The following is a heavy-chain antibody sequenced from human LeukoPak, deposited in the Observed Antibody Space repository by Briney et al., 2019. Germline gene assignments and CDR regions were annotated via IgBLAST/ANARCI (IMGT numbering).Heavy chain of an antibody. CDR2: IYTSGST. CDR3: ARAGYYGSGSYPNDAFDI. V-gene: IGHV4-4*07. D-gene: IGHD3-10*01. Sequence: SETLSLTCTVSGGSISSYYWSWIRQPAGKGLEWIGRIYTSGSTNYNPSLKSRVTMSVDTSKNQFSLKLSSVTAADTAMYYCARAGYYGSGSYPNDAFDIWGQGTMVTVSS. J-gene: IGHJ3*02. CDR1: GGSISSYY.